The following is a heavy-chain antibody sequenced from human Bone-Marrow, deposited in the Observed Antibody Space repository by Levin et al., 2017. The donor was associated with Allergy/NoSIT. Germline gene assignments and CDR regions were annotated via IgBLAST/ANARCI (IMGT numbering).Heavy chain of an antibody. D-gene: IGHD3-16*01. CDR3: ARLGWGDAFDI. CDR2: IYYSGST. CDR1: VGSISSSDYY. V-gene: IGHV4-39*01. Sequence: GSLRLSCTVSVGSISSSDYYWGWIRQPPGTGLEWIGNIYYSGSTHYNPSLQSRVTISVDTSKNQFSLKLNSVTAADTAFYYCARLGWGDAFDIWGLGTMVTVSS. J-gene: IGHJ3*02.